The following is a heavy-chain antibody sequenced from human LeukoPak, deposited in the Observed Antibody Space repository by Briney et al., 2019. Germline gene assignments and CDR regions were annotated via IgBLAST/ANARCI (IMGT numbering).Heavy chain of an antibody. CDR1: GGTFSSYA. D-gene: IGHD4-23*01. J-gene: IGHJ5*02. V-gene: IGHV1-69*05. CDR2: IIPIFGTA. Sequence: SVKVSCKASGGTFSSYAISWVRQAPGQGLEWMGRIIPIFGTANYAQKFQGRVTITTDESTSTASMELSSLRSEDTAVYYCARTVVVRLNNNWFDPWGQGTLVTVSS. CDR3: ARTVVVRLNNNWFDP.